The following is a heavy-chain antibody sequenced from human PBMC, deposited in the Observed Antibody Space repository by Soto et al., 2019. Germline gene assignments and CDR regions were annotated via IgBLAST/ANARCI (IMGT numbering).Heavy chain of an antibody. CDR3: AKDTHYYDSSGSFDY. J-gene: IGHJ4*02. CDR1: GFTFSSYG. D-gene: IGHD3-22*01. V-gene: IGHV3-30*18. Sequence: QPGGSLRLSCAASGFTFSSYGMHWVRQAPGKGLEWVAVISYDGSNKYYADSVKGRFTISRDNSKNTLYLQMNSLRAEDTAVYYCAKDTHYYDSSGSFDYWGQGTLVTVSS. CDR2: ISYDGSNK.